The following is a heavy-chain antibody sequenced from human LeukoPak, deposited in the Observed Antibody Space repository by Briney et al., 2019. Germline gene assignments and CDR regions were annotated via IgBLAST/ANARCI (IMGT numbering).Heavy chain of an antibody. CDR2: MNPNSGNT. V-gene: IGHV1-8*02. Sequence: GASVKVSCKASGYTFTGYYMHWVRQATGQGLEWMGWMNPNSGNTGYAQKFQGRVTMTRNTSISTAYMELSSLRSEDTAVYYCAKRGWDFWSGYHPFDYWGQGTLVTVSS. D-gene: IGHD3-3*01. J-gene: IGHJ4*02. CDR3: AKRGWDFWSGYHPFDY. CDR1: GYTFTGYY.